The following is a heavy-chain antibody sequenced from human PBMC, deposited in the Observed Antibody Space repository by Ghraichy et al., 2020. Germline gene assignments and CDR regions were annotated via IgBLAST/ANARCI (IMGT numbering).Heavy chain of an antibody. Sequence: SCAASGFTFSNYWMTWVRQAPGKGLEWVANIKEDGSEKYYVDSVKGRFTISRDNAKNSLYLQMNSLRAEDTAVYYCARDPKRKFDFWGQGTLVTVSS. V-gene: IGHV3-7*01. CDR2: IKEDGSEK. D-gene: IGHD1-14*01. CDR1: GFTFSNYW. J-gene: IGHJ4*02. CDR3: ARDPKRKFDF.